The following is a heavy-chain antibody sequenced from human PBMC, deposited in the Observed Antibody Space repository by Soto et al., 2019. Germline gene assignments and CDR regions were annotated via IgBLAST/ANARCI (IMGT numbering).Heavy chain of an antibody. D-gene: IGHD2-15*01. V-gene: IGHV1-18*01. CDR1: GYTFTSYG. CDR3: ARELGSLPGWYYYYYGMDV. J-gene: IGHJ6*02. Sequence: GASVKVSCKASGYTFTSYGISWVRQAPGQGLEWMGWISAYNGNTNYAQKLQGRVTMTTDTSTSTAYMELRSLRSDDTAVYYCARELGSLPGWYYYYYGMDVWGQGTTVTVSS. CDR2: ISAYNGNT.